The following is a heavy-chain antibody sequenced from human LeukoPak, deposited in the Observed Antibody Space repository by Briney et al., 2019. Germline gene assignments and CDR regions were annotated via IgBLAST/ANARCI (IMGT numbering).Heavy chain of an antibody. J-gene: IGHJ2*01. D-gene: IGHD3-16*01. CDR1: GSPFSSYA. CDR3: AKPPWGDSLWFFDL. CDR2: TSGSGDSR. Sequence: GGPLRLSGEASGSPFSSYAISGVRQAQGKGLEGVSTTSGSGDSRYYADSVKGRFTISRDNSKNTLYLQMNGLRDEDTAVYYCAKPPWGDSLWFFDLWGRGTLVTVSS. V-gene: IGHV3-23*01.